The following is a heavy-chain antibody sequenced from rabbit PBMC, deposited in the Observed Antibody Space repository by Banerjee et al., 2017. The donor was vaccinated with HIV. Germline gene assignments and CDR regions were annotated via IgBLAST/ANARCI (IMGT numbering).Heavy chain of an antibody. CDR3: ARDDVSAAGMAFGL. Sequence: QSLVESGGDLSMPGASLIVTFTAAGFSFSSLYYMCCVRQAPGMGLEWIACIYTGSSDSTYYASWAKGRFTISKTSSTTVTLQMTSLTAADTATYFCARDDVSAAGMAFGLWGPGTLVTVS. V-gene: IGHV1S40*01. J-gene: IGHJ4*01. CDR1: GFSFSSLYY. CDR2: IYTGSSDST. D-gene: IGHD4-2*01.